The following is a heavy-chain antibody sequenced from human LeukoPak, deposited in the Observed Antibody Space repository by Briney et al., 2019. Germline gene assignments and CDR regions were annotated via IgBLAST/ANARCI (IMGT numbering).Heavy chain of an antibody. J-gene: IGHJ4*02. CDR2: INDDGSAT. V-gene: IGHV3-74*01. Sequence: GSLRLSCAASGFTFSNYWMHWVRQVPGKGLVWVSRINDDGSATFYADSVKGRFTISRDNAKNTLFLQINSLRAEDTAVYYCAREILAPGKTHDYWGQGTLVTVSS. CDR1: GFTFSNYW. CDR3: AREILAPGKTHDY.